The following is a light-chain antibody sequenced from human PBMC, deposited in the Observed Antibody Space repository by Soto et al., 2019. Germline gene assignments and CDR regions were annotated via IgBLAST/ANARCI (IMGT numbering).Light chain of an antibody. Sequence: DIPMTQSPSSLSASVVDRVTITCLASQGISTYLNWYQQKPGKAPKLLIYAASSLQSGVPSRFSGSGSETDFTLTISSLQPEDFATYSCQQSYSTTWTFGQGTKLDI. CDR2: AAS. V-gene: IGKV1-39*01. CDR3: QQSYSTTWT. J-gene: IGKJ1*01. CDR1: QGISTY.